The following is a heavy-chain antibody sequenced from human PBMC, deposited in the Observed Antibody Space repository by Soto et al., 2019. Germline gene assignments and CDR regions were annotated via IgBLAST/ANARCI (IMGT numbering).Heavy chain of an antibody. CDR1: GFTFDDYA. V-gene: IGHV3-9*01. D-gene: IGHD2-15*01. J-gene: IGHJ4*02. Sequence: EVQLVESGGGLVQPGRSLRLSCAASGFTFDDYAMHWVRQAPGKGLEWVSGTSWNSGSIGYADSVKGRFTISRDNAKNSLYLQMNSLRAEDTALYYCAKSLGNCSGGSCFHYWGQGTLVTVSS. CDR2: TSWNSGSI. CDR3: AKSLGNCSGGSCFHY.